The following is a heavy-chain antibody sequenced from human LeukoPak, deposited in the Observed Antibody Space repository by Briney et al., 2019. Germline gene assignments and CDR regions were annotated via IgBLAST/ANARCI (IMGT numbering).Heavy chain of an antibody. V-gene: IGHV3-21*04. CDR1: GFTFSSYS. D-gene: IGHD4-11*01. CDR2: ISSSSSYI. J-gene: IGHJ4*02. Sequence: GGSLRLSCAASGFTFSSYSMNWVRQAPGKGLEWVSSISSSSSYIYYADSVKGRFTVSRDSSKNTLYLQMNSLRVEDTGVYYCARGNAGYNSNWGRDFDCWGQGTLVTVSS. CDR3: ARGNAGYNSNWGRDFDC.